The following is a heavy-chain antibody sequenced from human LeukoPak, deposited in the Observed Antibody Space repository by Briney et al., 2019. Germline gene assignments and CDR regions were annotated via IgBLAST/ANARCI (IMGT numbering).Heavy chain of an antibody. V-gene: IGHV3-23*01. CDR3: AKDPHYDSNGYYYEGSFDY. D-gene: IGHD3-22*01. CDR1: AFTFSTYA. Sequence: GGSLRLSRAGTAFTFSTYAMSWVRQAPGKGLEWVSTISGSGGSTYYADSVKGRFTISRDNSKNTLYLQMNSLRGEDTAVYYCAKDPHYDSNGYYYEGSFDYWGQGTLVTVSS. J-gene: IGHJ4*02. CDR2: ISGSGGST.